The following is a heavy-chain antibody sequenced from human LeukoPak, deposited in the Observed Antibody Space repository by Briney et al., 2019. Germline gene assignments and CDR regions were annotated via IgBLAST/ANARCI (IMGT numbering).Heavy chain of an antibody. V-gene: IGHV3-33*08. CDR2: IWYDGSTT. D-gene: IGHD3-10*01. CDR3: ARVRIRGSWAIYYGMDV. Sequence: PGGSLRLSCAASGFTFSSYGMHWVRQAPGKGLEWVAVIWYDGSTTYYADSVKGRFTISRDNSKNTLYLQMNSLRAEDTAVYYCARVRIRGSWAIYYGMDVWGQGTTVTVSS. CDR1: GFTFSSYG. J-gene: IGHJ6*02.